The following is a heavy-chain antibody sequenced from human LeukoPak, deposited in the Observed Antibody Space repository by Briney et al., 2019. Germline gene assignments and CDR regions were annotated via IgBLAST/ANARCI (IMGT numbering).Heavy chain of an antibody. Sequence: SETLSLTCTVSGGSISSYYWSWIRQPPGKGLEWIGYIYYSGSTNYNPSLKSRATISVDTSKNQFSLKLSSVTAADTAVYYCARRMTYFGAFDYWGQGTLVTVSS. D-gene: IGHD1-26*01. CDR1: GGSISSYY. CDR2: IYYSGST. CDR3: ARRMTYFGAFDY. V-gene: IGHV4-59*01. J-gene: IGHJ4*02.